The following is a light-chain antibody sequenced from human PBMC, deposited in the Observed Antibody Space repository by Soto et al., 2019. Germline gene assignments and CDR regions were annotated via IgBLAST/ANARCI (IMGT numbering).Light chain of an antibody. Sequence: IVLTQSPGTLSLSPGERATLSCRASQSVSSSYLAWYQQKPGQAPRLLIYGASSRATGITDRFSGSGSGTEFTLTISRLEPEDFAVYYCQQYGSSPALFTFGPGTKVDIK. J-gene: IGKJ3*01. CDR2: GAS. V-gene: IGKV3-20*01. CDR1: QSVSSSY. CDR3: QQYGSSPALFT.